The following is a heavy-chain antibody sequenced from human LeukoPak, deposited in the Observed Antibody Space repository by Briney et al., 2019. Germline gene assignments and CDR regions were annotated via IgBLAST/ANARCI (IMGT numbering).Heavy chain of an antibody. Sequence: GGSLRLSCAASGFTFSNYVIHWVRQAPGKGLEWVAVTSSDLNVKLYADSVEGRFTISRDNSRSTLYLQMNSLRPEDTAIYYCAREGYYGSGSPPSLYFDYWGQGTLVTVSS. CDR2: TSSDLNVK. V-gene: IGHV3-30-3*01. CDR3: AREGYYGSGSPPSLYFDY. CDR1: GFTFSNYV. D-gene: IGHD3-10*01. J-gene: IGHJ4*02.